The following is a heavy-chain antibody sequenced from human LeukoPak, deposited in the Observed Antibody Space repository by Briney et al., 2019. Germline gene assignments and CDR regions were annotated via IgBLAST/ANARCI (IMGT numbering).Heavy chain of an antibody. J-gene: IGHJ4*02. CDR2: IYYSGST. CDR3: AREDYYGSGSYPGYFDY. CDR1: GGSISSYY. V-gene: IGHV4-59*01. Sequence: PSETLSLTCTVSGGSISSYYWSWIRQPPGKGLEWIGYIYYSGSTNYNPSLKSRVTISVDTSKNQFSLKLSSVTAADTAVYYCAREDYYGSGSYPGYFDYWGQGTLVTVSS. D-gene: IGHD3-10*01.